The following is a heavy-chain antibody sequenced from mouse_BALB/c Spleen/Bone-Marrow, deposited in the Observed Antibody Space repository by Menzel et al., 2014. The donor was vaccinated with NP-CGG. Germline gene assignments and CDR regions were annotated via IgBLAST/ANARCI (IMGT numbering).Heavy chain of an antibody. D-gene: IGHD1-2*01. CDR2: IGNKANGYTT. V-gene: IGHV7-3*02. J-gene: IGHJ1*01. CDR3: ARDMNYYGYYRYFDV. Sequence: EVQGVESGGGLVQPGGSLRLSCATSGFTFTDYYMSWVRQPPGKALEWLGFIGNKANGYTTEYSASVRGRFTISRDNSQSILYLQMNTLRAEDSATYYCARDMNYYGYYRYFDVWGAGTTVTVSS. CDR1: GFTFTDYY.